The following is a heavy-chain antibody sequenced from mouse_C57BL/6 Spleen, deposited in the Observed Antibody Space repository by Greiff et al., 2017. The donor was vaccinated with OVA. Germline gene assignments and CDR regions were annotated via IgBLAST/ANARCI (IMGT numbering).Heavy chain of an antibody. V-gene: IGHV1-50*01. Sequence: VQLQQSGAELVKPGASVKLSCKASDYTFTSYWMQWVKQRPGQGLEWIGEIDPSDSYTNYNQKFKGKATLTVDTSSSTAYMQLSSLTSEDSAVYYCARQLRPRYFDVWGTGTTVTVSS. J-gene: IGHJ1*03. CDR2: IDPSDSYT. D-gene: IGHD3-2*02. CDR1: DYTFTSYW. CDR3: ARQLRPRYFDV.